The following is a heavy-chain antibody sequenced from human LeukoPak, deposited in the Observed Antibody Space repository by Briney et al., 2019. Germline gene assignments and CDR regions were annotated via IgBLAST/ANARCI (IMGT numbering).Heavy chain of an antibody. D-gene: IGHD2-2*01. CDR3: ARISTNTWYTFDY. CDR1: GFSFNNHE. V-gene: IGHV3-48*03. CDR2: ISSGGGSI. Sequence: PGGSLRLTCVASGFSFNNHEMNWVRQAPGKGLEWVSYISSGGGSIYYADSVKGRFTISRDNAKYSLYLQMNSLRGEDTAVYYCARISTNTWYTFDYWGQGTLVTVSS. J-gene: IGHJ4*02.